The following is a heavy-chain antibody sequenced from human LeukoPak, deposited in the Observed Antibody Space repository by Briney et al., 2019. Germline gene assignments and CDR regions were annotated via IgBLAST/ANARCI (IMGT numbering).Heavy chain of an antibody. CDR1: GFTFSDYY. CDR3: AKDRSITMIVVVIPDAFDI. J-gene: IGHJ3*02. Sequence: PGGSLRLSCAASGFTFSDYYMSWIRQAPGKGLEWVSAISGSGGSTYYADSVKGRFTISRDNSKNTLYLQMNSLRAEDTAVYYCAKDRSITMIVVVIPDAFDIWGQGTMVTVSS. CDR2: ISGSGGST. V-gene: IGHV3-23*01. D-gene: IGHD3-22*01.